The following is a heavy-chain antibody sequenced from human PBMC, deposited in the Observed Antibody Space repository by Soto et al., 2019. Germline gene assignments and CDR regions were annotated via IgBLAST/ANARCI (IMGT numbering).Heavy chain of an antibody. Sequence: SETLSLTCTVSGGSISSYYWSWIRQPPGKGLEWIGYIYYSGSTNYNPSLKSRVTISVDTSKNQFSLKLSSVTAADTAVYYCAKTSGGYSYGGEYYYYYMDVWGKGTTVTVSS. V-gene: IGHV4-59*01. J-gene: IGHJ6*03. CDR3: AKTSGGYSYGGEYYYYYMDV. D-gene: IGHD5-18*01. CDR1: GGSISSYY. CDR2: IYYSGST.